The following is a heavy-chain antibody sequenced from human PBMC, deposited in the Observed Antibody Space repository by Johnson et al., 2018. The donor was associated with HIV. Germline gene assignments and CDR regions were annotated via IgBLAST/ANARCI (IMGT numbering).Heavy chain of an antibody. CDR3: ARRCSSTSCRGTLFAFDI. J-gene: IGHJ3*02. V-gene: IGHV3-30*14. D-gene: IGHD2-2*01. CDR2: LSYDGSTK. CDR1: GFSFSSYA. Sequence: QVQLVESGGGVVQPGRSLGLSCAASGFSFSSYAMHWVRQAPGKGLEWVASLSYDGSTKDYADSVKGRFTISRDNSKNTLYLQMNRLRAEDTAVYYCARRCSSTSCRGTLFAFDIWGQGTMVTVSS.